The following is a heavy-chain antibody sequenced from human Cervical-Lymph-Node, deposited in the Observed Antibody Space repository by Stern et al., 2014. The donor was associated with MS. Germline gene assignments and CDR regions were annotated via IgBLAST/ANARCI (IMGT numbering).Heavy chain of an antibody. V-gene: IGHV5-51*01. J-gene: IGHJ4*02. CDR1: GYSFTTYW. CDR2: IHPVDSDT. CDR3: ARHFDETFDY. Sequence: EVQLVESGAEVKKPGESLKISCKASGYSFTTYWIGWVRQMPGKGLAWMGIIHPVDSDTRYSPSFQGQVTLSADKSITTAFLQWSSLKASDTAIYYCARHFDETFDYWSQGTLVTVTS.